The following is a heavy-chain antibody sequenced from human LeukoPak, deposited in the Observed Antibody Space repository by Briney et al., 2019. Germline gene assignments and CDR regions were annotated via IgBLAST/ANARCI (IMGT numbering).Heavy chain of an antibody. D-gene: IGHD4-17*01. Sequence: SETLSLTCAVYGGSFSGYYWSWIRQPPGKGLEWIGEINHSGSTNYNPSLKSRVTIPVDTSKNQFSLKLSSVTAADTAVYYCARGRTVTTSDAFDIWGQGTMVTVSS. CDR1: GGSFSGYY. J-gene: IGHJ3*02. CDR3: ARGRTVTTSDAFDI. V-gene: IGHV4-34*01. CDR2: INHSGST.